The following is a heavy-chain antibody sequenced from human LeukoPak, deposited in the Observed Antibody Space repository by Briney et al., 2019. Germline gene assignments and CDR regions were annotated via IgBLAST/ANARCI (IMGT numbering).Heavy chain of an antibody. D-gene: IGHD2-8*02. J-gene: IGHJ4*02. CDR1: GFTFSSYA. CDR3: ASSTAGRWCRDSHYFDY. Sequence: PGGSLRLSCAASGFTFSSYAMSWVRQAPGKGLEWVSSISSSSSNIYYADSLRGRFTISRDNAKNSLYLQMNSLRAEDTAVYYCASSTAGRWCRDSHYFDYWGQGILVTVSS. CDR2: ISSSSSNI. V-gene: IGHV3-21*01.